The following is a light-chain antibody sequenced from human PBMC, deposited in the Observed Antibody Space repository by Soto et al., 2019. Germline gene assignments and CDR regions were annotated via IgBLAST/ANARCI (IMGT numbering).Light chain of an antibody. V-gene: IGKV3D-15*01. J-gene: IGKJ4*01. CDR1: QNVNIN. Sequence: EIVMTQSPVTLSVSPGERVTLSCRASQNVNINLAWYQQRPGQAPRVLIYGASNRASGIPDRFIGSGSGTDFTLTISSLEPDDFALYYCQQYKDWPPLTFGGGTRVEIK. CDR3: QQYKDWPPLT. CDR2: GAS.